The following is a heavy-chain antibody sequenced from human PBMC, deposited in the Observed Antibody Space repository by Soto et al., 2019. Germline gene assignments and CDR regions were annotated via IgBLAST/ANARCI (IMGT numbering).Heavy chain of an antibody. V-gene: IGHV3-48*01. CDR3: AKAWGIAVAATDY. Sequence: PWGSLRLSCAASGFTFSSYSMNWVRQAPGKGLKWVSYISSSSNTIYYADSVKGRFTISRDNSKNTLYLQMNSLRAEDTAVYYCAKAWGIAVAATDYWGQGTLVTVSS. CDR2: ISSSSNTI. J-gene: IGHJ4*02. D-gene: IGHD6-19*01. CDR1: GFTFSSYS.